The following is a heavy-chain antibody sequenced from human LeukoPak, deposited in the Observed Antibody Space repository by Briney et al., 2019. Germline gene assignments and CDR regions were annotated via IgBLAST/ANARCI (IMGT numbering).Heavy chain of an antibody. CDR1: GYTFTSYY. CDR2: INPRGGST. D-gene: IGHD1-14*01. J-gene: IGHJ4*02. CDR3: ARDGPDQEDAGSYYFDY. V-gene: IGHV1-46*01. Sequence: ASVKVSCKASGYTFTSYYMHWVRQAPGQGLEWMGIINPRGGSTSYAQKFQGRVTMTRDTSTSTVYMELSSLRSEDTAVYYCARDGPDQEDAGSYYFDYWGQGTLVTVSS.